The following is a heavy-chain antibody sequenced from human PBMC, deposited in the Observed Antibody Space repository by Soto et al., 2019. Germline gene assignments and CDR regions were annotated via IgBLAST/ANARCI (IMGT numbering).Heavy chain of an antibody. V-gene: IGHV3-23*01. CDR2: ISGSGGTT. D-gene: IGHD6-19*01. Sequence: EVQLLESGGGLVQPGGSLRLSCAASGFTFSSYAMSWVRQAPGKGLEWVSAISGSGGTTYYADSVKGRFTFSRDNPKNTLYPQMNSLRAEDAAVYSCANRANGWFSAFEIWGQGTMVTVSS. CDR1: GFTFSSYA. J-gene: IGHJ3*02. CDR3: ANRANGWFSAFEI.